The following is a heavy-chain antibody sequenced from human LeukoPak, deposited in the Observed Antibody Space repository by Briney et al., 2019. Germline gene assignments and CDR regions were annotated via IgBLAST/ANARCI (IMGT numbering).Heavy chain of an antibody. D-gene: IGHD4-17*01. CDR2: ISGSGGST. CDR3: AKDSGGNDYGDSGYLDY. Sequence: PGGSLRLSCEASGFTFSSYAMSWVRQAPGKGLEWVSAISGSGGSTYYADSVKGRFTISRDNSKNTLYLQMNSLRAEDTAVYYCAKDSGGNDYGDSGYLDYWGQGTLVTVSS. J-gene: IGHJ4*02. CDR1: GFTFSSYA. V-gene: IGHV3-23*01.